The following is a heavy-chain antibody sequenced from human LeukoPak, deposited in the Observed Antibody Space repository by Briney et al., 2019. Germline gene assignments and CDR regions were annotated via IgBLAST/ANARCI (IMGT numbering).Heavy chain of an antibody. CDR1: GYIFTDYY. D-gene: IGHD6-19*01. CDR3: ARGVAVAAPIDY. CDR2: ISAYNGNT. Sequence: ASVKVSCKASGYIFTDYYIHWVRQAPGQGLEWMGWISAYNGNTNYAQKLQGRVTMTTDTSTSTAYMELRSLTSDDTAVYYCARGVAVAAPIDYWGQGTLVTVSS. V-gene: IGHV1-18*04. J-gene: IGHJ4*02.